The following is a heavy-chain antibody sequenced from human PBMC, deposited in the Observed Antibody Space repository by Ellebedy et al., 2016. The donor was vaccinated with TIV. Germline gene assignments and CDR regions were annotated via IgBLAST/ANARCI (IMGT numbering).Heavy chain of an antibody. CDR1: GGSISSYY. CDR2: IYYSGST. CDR3: ARDPPRTGDSYFDL. D-gene: IGHD1-1*01. Sequence: SETLSLTCTVSGGSISSYYWSWIRQPPGKGLEWIGYIYYSGSTNYNPSLKSRVTISVDTSKNQFSLKLSSVTAADTTVYYCARDPPRTGDSYFDLWGRGTLVTVSS. J-gene: IGHJ2*01. V-gene: IGHV4-59*01.